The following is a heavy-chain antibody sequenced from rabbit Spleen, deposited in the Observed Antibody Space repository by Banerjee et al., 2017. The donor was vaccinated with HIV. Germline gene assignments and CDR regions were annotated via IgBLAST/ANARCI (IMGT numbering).Heavy chain of an antibody. CDR2: IYIGDDDT. Sequence: EQLEESGGGLVKSEGSLTLTCKASGFSFSDRDVMCWVRQAPGKGLEWIACIYIGDDDTRYASWAKGRFTISKTSSTTVTLQMTSLTAADTAAYFCARQATGSDWTGLDLWGPGTLVTVS. J-gene: IGHJ3*01. V-gene: IGHV1S45*01. CDR3: ARQATGSDWTGLDL. CDR1: GFSFSDRDV. D-gene: IGHD4-2*01.